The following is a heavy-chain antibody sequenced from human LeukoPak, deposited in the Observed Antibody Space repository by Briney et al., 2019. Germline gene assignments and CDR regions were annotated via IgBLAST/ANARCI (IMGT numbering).Heavy chain of an antibody. CDR2: ISYDGSKK. J-gene: IGHJ3*02. D-gene: IGHD3-22*01. CDR3: AKGFSSGPWDACDI. CDR1: GFTFSSYG. Sequence: GGSLRLSCAASGFTFSSYGMHWVRQAPGKGLEWVAVISYDGSKKYYADSVKGRFTISRDSSKNMLYLQMNSVRVEDTAVYYCAKGFSSGPWDACDIWGQGTMVTVSS. V-gene: IGHV3-30*18.